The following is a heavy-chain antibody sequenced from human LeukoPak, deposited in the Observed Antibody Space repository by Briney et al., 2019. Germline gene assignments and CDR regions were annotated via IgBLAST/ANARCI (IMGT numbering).Heavy chain of an antibody. D-gene: IGHD1-1*01. CDR3: ARDSVIEYNWNDAEAPVGY. CDR1: GFTFSSYS. V-gene: IGHV3-48*04. J-gene: IGHJ4*02. CDR2: ISSSSSTI. Sequence: GGSLRLSCAASGFTFSSYSMNWVHQAPGKGLEWVSYISSSSSTIYYADSVKGRFTISRDNAKNSLYLQMNSLRAEDTAVYYCARDSVIEYNWNDAEAPVGYWGQGTLVTVSS.